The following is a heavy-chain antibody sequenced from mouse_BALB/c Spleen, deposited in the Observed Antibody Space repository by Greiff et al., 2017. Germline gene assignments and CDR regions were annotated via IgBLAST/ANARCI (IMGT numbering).Heavy chain of an antibody. J-gene: IGHJ2*01. V-gene: IGHV2-9-2*01. CDR2: IWTGGGT. CDR1: GFSLTSYD. D-gene: IGHD2-3*01. CDR3: VRDGYDGYYRGYFDY. Sequence: QVQLKQSGPGLVAPSQSLSITCTVSGFSLTSYDISWIRQPPGKGLEWLGVIWTGGGTNYNSAFMSRLSISKDNSKSQVFLKMNSLQTDDTAIYYCVRDGYDGYYRGYFDYWGQGTTLTVSS.